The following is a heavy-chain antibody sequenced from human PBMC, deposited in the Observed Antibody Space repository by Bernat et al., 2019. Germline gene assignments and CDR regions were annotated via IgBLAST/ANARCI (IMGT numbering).Heavy chain of an antibody. J-gene: IGHJ6*01. Sequence: QVQLVESGGGAVQPGGSLRLSCAASGFTFSDYGMHWVRQAPGKGLEWVAFVRYDGSNKYYADSVKGRFTISRDNSKNTLYLQMNSLRPEDTAVYYCAKDHPYGMDVWGQGTTVTVSS. CDR1: GFTFSDYG. CDR3: AKDHPYGMDV. V-gene: IGHV3-30*02. CDR2: VRYDGSNK.